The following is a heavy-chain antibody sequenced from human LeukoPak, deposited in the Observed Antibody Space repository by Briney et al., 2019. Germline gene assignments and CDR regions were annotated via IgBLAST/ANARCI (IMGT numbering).Heavy chain of an antibody. J-gene: IGHJ4*02. V-gene: IGHV4-38-2*02. CDR2: THHSGAT. D-gene: IGHD7-27*01. CDR1: GYSISSGYF. CDR3: TREVWGSTFPDY. Sequence: NPSETPSLTCSASGYSISSGYFWGWIRQPPGKGAEWIATTHHSGATYYNPSLKSRVTLSVDMSKNQVSLKLTSVTAADTAVYYCTREVWGSTFPDYWGQGTLVTVSS.